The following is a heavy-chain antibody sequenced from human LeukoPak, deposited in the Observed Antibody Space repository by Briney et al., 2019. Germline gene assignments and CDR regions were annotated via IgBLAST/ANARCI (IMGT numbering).Heavy chain of an antibody. Sequence: SETLSLTCTVSGGSISSSSYFWGWIRQPPGKGLEWIGYIYHSGSTNYNPSLKSRVTISVDTSKNQFSLKLSSVTAADTAVYYCAREREASGSYLAFQHWGQGTLVTVSS. J-gene: IGHJ1*01. CDR1: GGSISSSSYF. D-gene: IGHD1-26*01. CDR2: IYHSGST. CDR3: AREREASGSYLAFQH. V-gene: IGHV4-61*01.